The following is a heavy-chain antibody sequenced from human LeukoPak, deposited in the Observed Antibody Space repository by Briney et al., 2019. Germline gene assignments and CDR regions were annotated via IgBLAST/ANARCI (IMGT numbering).Heavy chain of an antibody. J-gene: IGHJ3*02. D-gene: IGHD6-6*01. CDR1: GGSFSGYY. CDR3: ARQRALAARRPNSGAFDI. CDR2: INHSGST. Sequence: SETLSLTCAVYGGSFSGYYWSWIRQPPGKGLEWIGEINHSGSTNYNPSLKSRVTISVDTSKNQFSLKLSSVTAADTAVYYCARQRALAARRPNSGAFDIWGQGTMVTVSS. V-gene: IGHV4-34*01.